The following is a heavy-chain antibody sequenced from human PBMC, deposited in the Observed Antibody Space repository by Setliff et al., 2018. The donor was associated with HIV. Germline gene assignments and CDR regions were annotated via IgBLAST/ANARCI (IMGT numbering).Heavy chain of an antibody. J-gene: IGHJ4*02. CDR3: ARGRRGYNFRLDY. V-gene: IGHV4-34*01. CDR2: VHDSGST. D-gene: IGHD3-22*01. Sequence: SETLSLTCAVYGGSFINYNWTWIRQPPGKGLEWIGDVHDSGSTNYNPSLKSRVTISVDTSKNQFSLKLTSVPAADTAFYYCARGRRGYNFRLDYWGPGTLVTVSS. CDR1: GGSFINYN.